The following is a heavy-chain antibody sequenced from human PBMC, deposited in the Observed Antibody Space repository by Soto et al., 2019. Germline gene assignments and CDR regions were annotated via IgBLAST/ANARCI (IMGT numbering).Heavy chain of an antibody. Sequence: QVQLQESGPGLVKPSQTLSLTCTVSGCSISSGGYYWSWIRQHPVKVLEWIGYIYYSGSTYYNPSLKSQVTISVDTPKTQFALKLSSVTAADTAVYYCPRDGLYDSSGLDYWGQGTLVTVSS. J-gene: IGHJ4*02. CDR2: IYYSGST. D-gene: IGHD3-22*01. V-gene: IGHV4-31*01. CDR3: PRDGLYDSSGLDY. CDR1: GCSISSGGYY.